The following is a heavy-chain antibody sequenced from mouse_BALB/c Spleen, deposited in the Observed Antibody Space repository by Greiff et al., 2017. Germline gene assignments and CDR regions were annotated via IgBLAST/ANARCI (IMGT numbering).Heavy chain of an antibody. J-gene: IGHJ4*01. V-gene: IGHV6-6*02. CDR1: GFTFSNYW. Sequence: EVKLVESGGGLVQPGGSMKLSCVASGFTFSNYWMNWVRQSPEKGLEWVAEIRLKSNNYATHYAESVKGRFTISRDDSKSSVYLQMNNLRAEDTGIYYCTRNYRYAMDYWGQGTSVTVSS. D-gene: IGHD2-14*01. CDR3: TRNYRYAMDY. CDR2: IRLKSNNYAT.